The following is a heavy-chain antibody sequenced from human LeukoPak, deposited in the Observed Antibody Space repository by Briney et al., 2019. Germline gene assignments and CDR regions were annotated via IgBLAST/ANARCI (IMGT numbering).Heavy chain of an antibody. V-gene: IGHV4-59*01. Sequence: SETLSLTCTVSGYSISGYYWHWIRQPPGKGLEWIGYIYYSGSADYNPSLKSRVTILVDTSKNHFSLKLISVTAADTAVYYCARDRSVAARLFDYWGQGTLVTGSP. D-gene: IGHD6-6*01. J-gene: IGHJ4*02. CDR1: GYSISGYY. CDR2: IYYSGSA. CDR3: ARDRSVAARLFDY.